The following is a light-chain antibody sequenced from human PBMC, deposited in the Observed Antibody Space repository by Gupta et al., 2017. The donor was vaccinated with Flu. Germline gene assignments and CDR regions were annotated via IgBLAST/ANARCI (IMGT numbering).Light chain of an antibody. J-gene: IGKJ1*01. CDR1: QSVSSY. V-gene: IGKV3-15*01. Sequence: VSPGERATLSCRASQSVSSYLAWYQQKPGQAPRLLIYGASTRATGIPARFSGSGSGTEFTLTISSLQSEDFAVYYCQQYNNWPPWTFGQGTKVEIK. CDR2: GAS. CDR3: QQYNNWPPWT.